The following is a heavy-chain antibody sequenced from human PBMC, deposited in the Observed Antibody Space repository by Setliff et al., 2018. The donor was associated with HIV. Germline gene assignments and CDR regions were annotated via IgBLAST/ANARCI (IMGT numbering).Heavy chain of an antibody. CDR1: GDSTSNSY. D-gene: IGHD3-22*01. CDR3: ARDNYYDSSGIDY. CDR2: LHASGNT. V-gene: IGHV4-4*07. J-gene: IGHJ4*02. Sequence: SETLSLTCSVSGDSTSNSYWSWIRQPAGKGLEWIGRLHASGNTNYNPSLKSRVTISIDMSKNQFSLNLKSVTAADTAVYYCARDNYYDSSGIDYWGQGTLVTVSS.